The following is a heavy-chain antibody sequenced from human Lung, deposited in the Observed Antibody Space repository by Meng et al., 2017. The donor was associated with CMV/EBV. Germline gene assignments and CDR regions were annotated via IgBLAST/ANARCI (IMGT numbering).Heavy chain of an antibody. CDR2: IYYTGST. J-gene: IGHJ4*02. V-gene: IGHV4-31*03. CDR3: AREAGRDGYATPKFDY. Sequence: QGHVRESGPGLVKPSQTLSLTCTVSGGSIGSGGYYWSWIRQHPGKGLEWIGYIYYTGSTFYNPSLKSRVTISVDTSKNQFSLKLIPATAADTAVYYCAREAGRDGYATPKFDYWGQGTLVTVSS. D-gene: IGHD5-24*01. CDR1: GGSIGSGGYY.